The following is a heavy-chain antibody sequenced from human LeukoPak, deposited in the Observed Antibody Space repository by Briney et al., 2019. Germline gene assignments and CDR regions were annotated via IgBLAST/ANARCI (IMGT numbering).Heavy chain of an antibody. D-gene: IGHD2-21*01. J-gene: IGHJ4*02. V-gene: IGHV4-39*07. CDR1: GGSISSSSYY. Sequence: PSETLSLTCTVSGGSISSSSYYWGWIRQPPGKGLEWIGSIHYSGNTYYNPSLKSRVTILVDTSQNQFSLKLNSVTAADTAVYYCARKIAATWYFDFWGQGTLVTVSS. CDR3: ARKIAATWYFDF. CDR2: IHYSGNT.